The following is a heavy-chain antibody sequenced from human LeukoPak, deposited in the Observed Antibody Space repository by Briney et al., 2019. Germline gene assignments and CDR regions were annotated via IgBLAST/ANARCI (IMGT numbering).Heavy chain of an antibody. CDR2: ISAYNGNT. V-gene: IGHV1-18*01. Sequence: ASVKVSCKASGYTFTSYGISWVRQAPGQGLEWMGWISAYNGNTNYAQKLQGRVTMTTDTSTSTAYMELRSLRSDDTAVYYCARDRGYLIVVVLYYYYYYGMDVWGQGTTVTVSS. CDR1: GYTFTSYG. CDR3: ARDRGYLIVVVLYYYYYYGMDV. J-gene: IGHJ6*02. D-gene: IGHD3-22*01.